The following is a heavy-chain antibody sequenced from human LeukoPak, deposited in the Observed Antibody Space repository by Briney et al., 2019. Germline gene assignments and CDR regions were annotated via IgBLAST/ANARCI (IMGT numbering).Heavy chain of an antibody. J-gene: IGHJ5*02. V-gene: IGHV4-31*03. CDR2: IYYSGST. D-gene: IGHD3-22*01. CDR3: ARAIGAFYDSSGYYKLDWFDP. CDR1: GGSISSGGYS. Sequence: SETLSLTCTVSGGSISSGGYSWSWIRQHPGKGLEWIGYIYYSGSTYYNPSLESRVTISVDTSKNQFSLKLSSVTAADTAVYYCARAIGAFYDSSGYYKLDWFDPWGQGTLVTVSS.